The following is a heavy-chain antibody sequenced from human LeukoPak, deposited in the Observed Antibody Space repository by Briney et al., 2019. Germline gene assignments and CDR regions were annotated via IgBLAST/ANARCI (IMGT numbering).Heavy chain of an antibody. Sequence: SETLSLTCAVSGGSISSGGYSWSWIRQPPGKGLEWIGYLYHTGSTYYNPSLKSRVIISVDRSKNQFSLKLSSVTAADTAVYYCARVSGFCSSTICHGDFDYWGQGTLVTVSS. J-gene: IGHJ4*02. CDR3: ARVSGFCSSTICHGDFDY. V-gene: IGHV4-30-2*01. CDR1: GGSISSGGYS. D-gene: IGHD2-2*01. CDR2: LYHTGST.